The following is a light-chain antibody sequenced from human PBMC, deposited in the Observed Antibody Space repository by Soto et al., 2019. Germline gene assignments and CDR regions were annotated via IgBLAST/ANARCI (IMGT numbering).Light chain of an antibody. CDR1: QSVLYSSNNQNY. J-gene: IGKJ1*01. Sequence: DIVMTQSPDSLAVCLGERATINCKSSQSVLYSSNNQNYLAWYQRKPGQPPKLLIYWASTRESGVPDRFSGSGSGTDFTLTISSLQAEDVAVYYCQQYYSTPRTFGQGTKVDI. V-gene: IGKV4-1*01. CDR3: QQYYSTPRT. CDR2: WAS.